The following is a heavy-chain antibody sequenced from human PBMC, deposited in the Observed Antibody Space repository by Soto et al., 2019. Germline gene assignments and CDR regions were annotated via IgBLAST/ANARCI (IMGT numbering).Heavy chain of an antibody. V-gene: IGHV3-74*03. CDR1: GFSLSPYW. CDR3: ARDLGGPDY. CDR2: LSSDGFSA. J-gene: IGHJ4*02. Sequence: DLEESGGGLVQPGGSLRLSCAASGFSLSPYWMHWVRQVPGRGLEWVARLSSDGFSAAYADSVKGRFFISRDIARNTLSLQMNSLRADDTAVYYCARDLGGPDYWGRGTSVTVSS. D-gene: IGHD3-16*01.